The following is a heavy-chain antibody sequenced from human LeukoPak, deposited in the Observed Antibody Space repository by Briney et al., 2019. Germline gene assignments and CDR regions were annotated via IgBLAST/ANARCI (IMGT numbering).Heavy chain of an antibody. D-gene: IGHD5-18*01. V-gene: IGHV4-39*01. Sequence: SETLSLTCTVSGGSISRSTYYWGWIRQPPGEGLEWIGSLYYSGSTYYKPSLKSRVTISVDTSKNQFSLKLSSVTAADTAVYYCARHRMQLWAPLDYWGQGTLVTVSS. J-gene: IGHJ4*02. CDR1: GGSISRSTYY. CDR2: LYYSGST. CDR3: ARHRMQLWAPLDY.